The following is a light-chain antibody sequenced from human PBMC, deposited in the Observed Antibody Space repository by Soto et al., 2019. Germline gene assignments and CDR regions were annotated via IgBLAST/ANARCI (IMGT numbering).Light chain of an antibody. CDR1: QTIGKY. CDR3: QQSFSIPFT. CDR2: DAS. J-gene: IGKJ3*01. V-gene: IGKV1-39*01. Sequence: IQITQYKSSLSATVGDRVTITCRASQTIGKYLNWYQQQPGKVPKLLIYDASYLQSGVPSRFSGSESGTDFTLNISDLRPEDFATYYCQQSFSIPFTFAPVGNVDI.